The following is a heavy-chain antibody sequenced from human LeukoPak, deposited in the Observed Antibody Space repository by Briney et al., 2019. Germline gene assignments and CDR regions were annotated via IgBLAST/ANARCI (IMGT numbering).Heavy chain of an antibody. CDR1: GFIFSSYA. V-gene: IGHV3-23*01. Sequence: PGGSLRLSCAASGFIFSSYAMSWVRQAPGKGLEWVSTISGSGGSTYYADSVKGRFTISRDNSKNTVYLQMNSLRAEDTAVYYCAKGDNSGSYNWFDPWGQGTLVTVSS. CDR3: AKGDNSGSYNWFDP. J-gene: IGHJ5*02. CDR2: ISGSGGST. D-gene: IGHD1-26*01.